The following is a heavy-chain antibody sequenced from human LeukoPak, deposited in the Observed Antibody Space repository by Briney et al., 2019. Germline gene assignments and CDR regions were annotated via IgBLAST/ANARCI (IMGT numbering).Heavy chain of an antibody. CDR2: IYYSGST. D-gene: IGHD5-18*01. V-gene: IGHV4-59*01. J-gene: IGHJ4*01. Sequence: SETLSLTCTVSGGSISSYYWSWIRQPPGKGLEWIGYIYYSGSTNYNPSLKSRVTISADTSKNQFSLKLSSVTAADTAVYYCASMRTAMAENDYWGQGTLVTVSS. CDR1: GGSISSYY. CDR3: ASMRTAMAENDY.